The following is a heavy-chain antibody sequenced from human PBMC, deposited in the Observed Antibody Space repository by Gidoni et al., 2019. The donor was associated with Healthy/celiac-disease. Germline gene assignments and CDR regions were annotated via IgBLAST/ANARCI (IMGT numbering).Heavy chain of an antibody. D-gene: IGHD3-22*01. CDR2: IYYSGST. CDR3: ARGLTYYYDSSGYTNWFDP. CDR1: GGSISSGGYY. Sequence: QVQLQESGPGLVKPSQTLSLTCTVSGGSISSGGYYWSWIRQHPGKGLEWIGYIYYSGSTYYNPSLKSRVTISVDTSKNQFSLKLSSVTAADTAVYYCARGLTYYYDSSGYTNWFDPWGQGTLVTVSS. V-gene: IGHV4-31*03. J-gene: IGHJ5*02.